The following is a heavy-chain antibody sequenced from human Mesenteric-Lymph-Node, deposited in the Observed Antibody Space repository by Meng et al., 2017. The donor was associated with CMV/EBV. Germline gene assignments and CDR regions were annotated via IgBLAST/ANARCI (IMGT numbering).Heavy chain of an antibody. Sequence: VSGCSISSRSYYWGWIRQPPGKGLEWIGSIYYSGSTYYNPSLKSRVTISVDTSKNQFSLKLSSVTAADTAVYYCARQRENYDFWSDLWGQGTLVTVSS. CDR1: GCSISSRSYY. D-gene: IGHD3-3*01. J-gene: IGHJ5*02. CDR2: IYYSGST. V-gene: IGHV4-39*01. CDR3: ARQRENYDFWSDL.